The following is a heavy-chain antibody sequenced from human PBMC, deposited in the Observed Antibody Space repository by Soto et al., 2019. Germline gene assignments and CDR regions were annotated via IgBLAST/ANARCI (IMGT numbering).Heavy chain of an antibody. V-gene: IGHV5-51*01. J-gene: IGHJ4*02. CDR2: IYPGDSDT. CDR1: GYSFTSYW. Sequence: HGESLKISCKGSGYSFTSYWIGWVRQMPGKGLEWMGIIYPGDSDTRYSPSFQGQVTISADKSISTAYLQWSSLKASDTAMYYCARVPPYCSGGSCYHGVFDYWGQGTLVTVSS. D-gene: IGHD2-15*01. CDR3: ARVPPYCSGGSCYHGVFDY.